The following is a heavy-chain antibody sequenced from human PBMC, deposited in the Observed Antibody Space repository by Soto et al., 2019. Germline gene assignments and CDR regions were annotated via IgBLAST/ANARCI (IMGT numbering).Heavy chain of an antibody. CDR2: IYDSESA. V-gene: IGHV4-31*03. J-gene: IGHJ4*02. Sequence: QVQLQESGPGLVKASQTLSLICSVSGESISSGGYYWSWIRHHPGKGLEWIGYIYDSESAYYNPSRKSRVTMSMDTSKNHFAMKLSSVTAADTAVYYWARASSSSAAADYWGQGTLITVSS. CDR1: GESISSGGYY. D-gene: IGHD6-6*01. CDR3: ARASSSSAAADY.